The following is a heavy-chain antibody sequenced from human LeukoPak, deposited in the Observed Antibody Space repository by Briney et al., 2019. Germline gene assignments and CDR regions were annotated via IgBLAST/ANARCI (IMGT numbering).Heavy chain of an antibody. V-gene: IGHV1-69*05. J-gene: IGHJ6*03. CDR3: ARGGEQLGEYYYYYYMDV. D-gene: IGHD6-6*01. CDR2: IIPIFGTA. Sequence: ASVKVSCKASGGTFSSYAISWVRQAPGQGFEWMGGIIPIFGTANYAQKFQGRVTITTDESTSTAYMELSSLRSEDTAVYYCARGGEQLGEYYYYYYMDVWGKGTTVTVSS. CDR1: GGTFSSYA.